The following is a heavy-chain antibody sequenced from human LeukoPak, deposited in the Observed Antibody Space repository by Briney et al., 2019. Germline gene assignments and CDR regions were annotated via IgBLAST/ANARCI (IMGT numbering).Heavy chain of an antibody. J-gene: IGHJ4*02. D-gene: IGHD5-12*01. V-gene: IGHV1-46*01. CDR3: ARFHGGYSGYDRDYGGKALDY. CDR2: INPSGGST. CDR1: GYTFTSYY. Sequence: ASVKVSCKASGYTFTSYYMHWVRQAPGQGLEWMGIINPSGGSTSYAQKFQGRVTMTRDTSTSTAYMELRSLRSDDTAVYYCARFHGGYSGYDRDYGGKALDYWGQGTLVTVSS.